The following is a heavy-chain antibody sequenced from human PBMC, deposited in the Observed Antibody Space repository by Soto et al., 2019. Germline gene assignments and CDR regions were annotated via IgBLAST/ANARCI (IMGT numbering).Heavy chain of an antibody. Sequence: SETLSLTCAVSGGSISSSNWWSWVRQPPGKGLEWIGEIYHSGSTNYNPSLKSRVTISVDKSKNQFSLKLSSVTAADTAVYYYAGTMVRGVKDYYYGMDVWGQGTTVTVSS. V-gene: IGHV4-4*02. CDR3: AGTMVRGVKDYYYGMDV. J-gene: IGHJ6*02. CDR2: IYHSGST. CDR1: GGSISSSNW. D-gene: IGHD3-10*01.